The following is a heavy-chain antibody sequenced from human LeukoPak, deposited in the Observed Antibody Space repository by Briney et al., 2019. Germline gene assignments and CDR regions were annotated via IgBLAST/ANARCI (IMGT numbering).Heavy chain of an antibody. D-gene: IGHD2-2*01. V-gene: IGHV3-7*01. J-gene: IGHJ4*02. CDR2: IKQDESEK. CDR3: ARALDSSSSRYQAFEY. CDR1: GFTFSSYW. Sequence: GGSLRLSCAASGFTFSSYWMSWVRQAPGKELGWVANIKQDESEKYYVDSVKGRFTISRDNAKNSLYLQMNNLRAEDTAVYYCARALDSSSSRYQAFEYWGQGTLVTVSS.